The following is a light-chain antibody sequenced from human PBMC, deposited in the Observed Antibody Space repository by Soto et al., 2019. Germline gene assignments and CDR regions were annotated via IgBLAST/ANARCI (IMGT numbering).Light chain of an antibody. CDR1: QSGNSKY. J-gene: IGKJ1*01. CDR3: QEYAGSPRT. V-gene: IGKV3-20*01. Sequence: EIVLTQSPGTLCLSPGERATHSCRFSQSGNSKYLAWYQQKRGQAPRLLIYGASSRATGIPDRFSGSGSGTDFTLTISRLEPEDFAVYYCQEYAGSPRTFGQGTKVDIK. CDR2: GAS.